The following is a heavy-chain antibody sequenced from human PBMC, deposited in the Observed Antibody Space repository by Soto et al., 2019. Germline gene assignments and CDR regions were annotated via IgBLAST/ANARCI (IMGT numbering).Heavy chain of an antibody. V-gene: IGHV3-23*01. J-gene: IGHJ4*02. D-gene: IGHD1-1*01. CDR2: ISGSGDRA. Sequence: EVQLLESGGDLVQPGGSLRLSCAASGFIFSSYPMSWVRHAAGRGLQWLSTISGSGDRAFYADSVRGRFTISRDSSKNTLYLQMNSLGAEDTAIYYCAKESWKNYFENWGQGTLVTVSS. CDR3: AKESWKNYFEN. CDR1: GFIFSSYP.